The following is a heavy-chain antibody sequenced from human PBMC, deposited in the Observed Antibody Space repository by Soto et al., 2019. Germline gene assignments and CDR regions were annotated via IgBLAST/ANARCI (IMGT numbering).Heavy chain of an antibody. D-gene: IGHD5-12*01. J-gene: IGHJ4*02. V-gene: IGHV3-64*01. CDR3: ARGSHGYHFDD. Sequence: GGSLRLSCAASGFTFSSYAMHWVRQAPGKGLEYVSVISSNGGSTYYANSVKGRFTISRDNSKNTLYLQMGSLRAEDMAVYYCARGSHGYHFDDWGQGTLVTVFS. CDR2: ISSNGGST. CDR1: GFTFSSYA.